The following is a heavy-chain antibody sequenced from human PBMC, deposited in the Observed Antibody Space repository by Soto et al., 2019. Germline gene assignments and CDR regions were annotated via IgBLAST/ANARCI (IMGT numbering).Heavy chain of an antibody. CDR3: ARREKPFSSAHKCFDP. V-gene: IGHV4-30-4*01. J-gene: IGHJ5*02. Sequence: SETLSLTWTVSGGSISSGDYYWSWIRQPPGKGLEWIGYIYYSGSTYYNPSLKRRVTISVSTSKTQFSLKLSSVTAAGTAVYYCARREKPFSSAHKCFDPWGQGPRVTASP. CDR1: GGSISSGDYY. D-gene: IGHD3-3*01. CDR2: IYYSGST.